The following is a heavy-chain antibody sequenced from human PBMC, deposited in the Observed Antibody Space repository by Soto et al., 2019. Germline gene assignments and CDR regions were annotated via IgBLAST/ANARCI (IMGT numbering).Heavy chain of an antibody. CDR1: GGSFNSYS. CDR3: AAHSGYEGFFDY. CDR2: IIPIIDIA. V-gene: IGHV1-69*02. J-gene: IGHJ4*02. D-gene: IGHD5-12*01. Sequence: QVRLVQSGAEVKKPGSSVKVSCQASGGSFNSYSFSWVRQAPGQGLEWMGRIIPIIDIANYAQKFQGRVTTTADRSTCTAYMELSSLRSEDTAVYYCAAHSGYEGFFDYWGQGTLVTVSS.